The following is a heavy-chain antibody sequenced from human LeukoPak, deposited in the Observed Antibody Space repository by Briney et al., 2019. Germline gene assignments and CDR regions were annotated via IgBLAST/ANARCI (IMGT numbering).Heavy chain of an antibody. CDR2: IYYSGNT. CDR1: GGSISSYY. D-gene: IGHD1-26*01. Sequence: PSETLSLTCTVSGGSISSYYWSWIRQPPGKGLEWIGYIYYSGNTKYNPSLESRVTISLDTPKNQFSLKLSSVTAADTAMYYCARQRGGSYYGDTYYFDYWGQGTLVTVSP. CDR3: ARQRGGSYYGDTYYFDY. J-gene: IGHJ4*02. V-gene: IGHV4-59*08.